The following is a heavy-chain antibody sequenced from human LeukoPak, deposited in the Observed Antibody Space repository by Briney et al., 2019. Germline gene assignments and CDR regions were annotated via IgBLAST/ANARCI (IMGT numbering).Heavy chain of an antibody. CDR1: GFTFSDYY. V-gene: IGHV3-11*01. CDR2: ISSSGFTI. J-gene: IGHJ4*02. CDR3: AREAAGAGGSGYFDY. D-gene: IGHD6-19*01. Sequence: GGSLRLSCAASGFTFSDYYMRWIRPAPGKGPEWVSYISSSGFTIYYADSAKGRFTISRDNAKNSLYLQMNSLRAEDTAVYYCAREAAGAGGSGYFDYWGQGTLVTVSS.